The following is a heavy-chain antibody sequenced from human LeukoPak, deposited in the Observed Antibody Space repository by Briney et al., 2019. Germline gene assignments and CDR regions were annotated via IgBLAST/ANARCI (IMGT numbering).Heavy chain of an antibody. CDR2: IYRDGST. J-gene: IGHJ4*02. Sequence: GESLRLSCAVSGFTVSSNYMGWVRQAPGKGLEWVTGIYRDGSTYYADSVKGRFTISRDNSKNILYLQMNSLRVEDTAVYYCARVDYDFWSGYYRSLDYWGQGTLVTVSS. CDR1: GFTVSSNY. V-gene: IGHV3-53*01. CDR3: ARVDYDFWSGYYRSLDY. D-gene: IGHD3-3*01.